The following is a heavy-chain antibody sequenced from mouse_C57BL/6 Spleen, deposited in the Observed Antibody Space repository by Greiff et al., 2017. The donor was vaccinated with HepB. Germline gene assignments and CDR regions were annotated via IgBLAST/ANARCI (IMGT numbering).Heavy chain of an antibody. D-gene: IGHD4-1*01. J-gene: IGHJ4*01. CDR2: ISSGGDYI. CDR3: TRDEVGPDYYAMDY. V-gene: IGHV5-9-1*02. CDR1: GFTFSSYA. Sequence: EVKLVESGEGLVKPGGSLKLSCAASGFTFSSYAMSWVRQTPEKRLEWVAYISSGGDYIYYADTVKGRFTISRDNARNTLYLQMSSLKSEDTAMYYCTRDEVGPDYYAMDYWGQGTSVTVSS.